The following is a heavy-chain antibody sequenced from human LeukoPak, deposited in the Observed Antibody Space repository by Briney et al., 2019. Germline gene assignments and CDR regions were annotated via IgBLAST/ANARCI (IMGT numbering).Heavy chain of an antibody. J-gene: IGHJ4*02. CDR1: GGSISSYY. CDR3: ARDLYSSGWHDY. Sequence: SSETLSLTCAVYGGSISSYYWSWIRQPPGKGLEGIGDIYYSGSSNYNPSLKSRVTISVDTSKNHFSLKLSSVTAADTAVYYCARDLYSSGWHDYWGQGTLVTVSS. D-gene: IGHD6-19*01. V-gene: IGHV4-59*01. CDR2: IYYSGSS.